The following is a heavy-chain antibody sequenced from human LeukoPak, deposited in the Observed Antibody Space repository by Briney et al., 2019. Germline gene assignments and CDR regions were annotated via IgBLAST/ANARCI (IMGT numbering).Heavy chain of an antibody. CDR3: ARATYYYDSSGPFDY. CDR2: ISSSGSTI. Sequence: KPGGSLRLSCAASGFTFCSYEMNWVRQAPGKGLEWVSYISSSGSTIYYADSVKGRFTISRDNAKNSLYLQMNSLRAEDTALYHCARATYYYDSSGPFDYWGQGTLVTVSS. J-gene: IGHJ4*02. D-gene: IGHD3-22*01. V-gene: IGHV3-48*03. CDR1: GFTFCSYE.